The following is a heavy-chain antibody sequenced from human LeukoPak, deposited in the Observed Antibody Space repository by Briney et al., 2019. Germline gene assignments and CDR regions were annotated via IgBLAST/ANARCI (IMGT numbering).Heavy chain of an antibody. CDR2: ISSSSSYI. J-gene: IGHJ4*02. V-gene: IGHV3-21*01. CDR1: GFTFSSYS. CDR3: ARAVEMATIWHDY. D-gene: IGHD5-24*01. Sequence: GGSLRLSCAASGFTFSSYSMNWVRQAPGKGLEWVSSISSSSSYIYYADSVKGRFTISRDNAKNSLYLQMNSLRAEDTAVYYRARAVEMATIWHDYWGQGTLVTVSS.